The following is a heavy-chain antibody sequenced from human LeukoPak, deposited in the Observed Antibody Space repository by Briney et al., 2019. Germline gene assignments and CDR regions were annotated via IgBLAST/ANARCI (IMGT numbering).Heavy chain of an antibody. CDR3: ARFSTPSRGHYDYVWGSYRPHFYFDY. CDR2: INPNSGGT. CDR1: GYTFNGYY. D-gene: IGHD3-16*02. J-gene: IGHJ4*02. Sequence: GASVKVSCKASGYTFNGYYMQWVRQARGQGLEWMGWINPNSGGTNYAQKFQGRVTMTRDTSISTAYMELSRLRSDDSAVYYCARFSTPSRGHYDYVWGSYRPHFYFDYWGQGTLVTVSS. V-gene: IGHV1-2*02.